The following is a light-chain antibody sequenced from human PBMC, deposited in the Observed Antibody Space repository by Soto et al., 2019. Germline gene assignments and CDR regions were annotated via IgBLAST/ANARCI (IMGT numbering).Light chain of an antibody. CDR3: QQYGSSPMYT. CDR2: GAS. CDR1: QSVNNNY. Sequence: EIVLTQSPGTLSLSPGERATLSCRASQSVNNNYLAWYQQKPGQAPRLLIYGASNRATGIPDRFSGSGSGTDFTLTISRLDHEDFAVYSGQQYGSSPMYTFGQGTKVEIK. J-gene: IGKJ2*01. V-gene: IGKV3-20*01.